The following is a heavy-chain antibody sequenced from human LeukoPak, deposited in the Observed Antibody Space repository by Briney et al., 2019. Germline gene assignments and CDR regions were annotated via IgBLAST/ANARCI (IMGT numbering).Heavy chain of an antibody. CDR1: GYTFTGYY. CDR2: INPNSGGT. CDR3: ARDRIFGVVLSYYMDA. J-gene: IGHJ6*03. D-gene: IGHD3-3*02. Sequence: ASVKVSCKASGYTFTGYYMHWVRQAPGQGLEWMGWINPNSGGTNYAQKFQGRVTMTRDTSISTAYMELSRLRSDDTAVYYCARDRIFGVVLSYYMDAWGKGTTVTVSS. V-gene: IGHV1-2*02.